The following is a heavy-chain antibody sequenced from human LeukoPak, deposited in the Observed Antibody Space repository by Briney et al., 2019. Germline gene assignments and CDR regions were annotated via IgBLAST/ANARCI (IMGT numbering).Heavy chain of an antibody. Sequence: GGSLRLSCAASGFTFSSYAMHWVRQAPGKGLEWVAVISYDGSNKYYADSVKGRSTISRDNAKNLLYLQMNSLRAEDTAVYYCARDGSSTYSYYYYYMDVWGKGTTVTVSS. J-gene: IGHJ6*03. V-gene: IGHV3-30-3*01. CDR3: ARDGSSTYSYYYYYMDV. CDR1: GFTFSSYA. CDR2: ISYDGSNK. D-gene: IGHD6-13*01.